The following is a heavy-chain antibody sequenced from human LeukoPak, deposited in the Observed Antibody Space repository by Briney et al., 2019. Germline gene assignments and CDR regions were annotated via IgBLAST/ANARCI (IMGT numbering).Heavy chain of an antibody. Sequence: GGSLRLSCAASGFTFDDYGMSRVRQAPGKGLEWVSGINWNGGSTGYADSVKGRFTISRDNAKNSLYLQMNSLRAEDTALYYCARKGYCSSTSCWDFDYWGQGTLVTVSS. CDR1: GFTFDDYG. D-gene: IGHD2-2*01. CDR2: INWNGGST. J-gene: IGHJ4*02. CDR3: ARKGYCSSTSCWDFDY. V-gene: IGHV3-20*04.